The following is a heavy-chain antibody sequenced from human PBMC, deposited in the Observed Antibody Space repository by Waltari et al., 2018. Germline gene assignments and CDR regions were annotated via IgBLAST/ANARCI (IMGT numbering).Heavy chain of an antibody. CDR2: IYYSGST. CDR1: GGSISSSSYY. Sequence: QLQLQESGPGLVKPSETLSLTCTVSGGSISSSSYYWGWIRQPPGKGLEWIGSIYYSGSTYYNPSLKSRVTISVDTSKNQFSLKLSSVTAADTAVYYCGSPYDFWSGYVYWGQGTLVTVSS. CDR3: GSPYDFWSGYVY. J-gene: IGHJ4*02. V-gene: IGHV4-39*01. D-gene: IGHD3-3*01.